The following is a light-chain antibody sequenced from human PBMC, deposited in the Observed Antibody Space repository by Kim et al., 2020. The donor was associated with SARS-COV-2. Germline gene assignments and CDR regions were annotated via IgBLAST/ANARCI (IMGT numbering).Light chain of an antibody. CDR2: QDT. J-gene: IGLJ2*01. Sequence: SSELTQPPSVSVSPGQTASITCSGDKLGDKYACWYQQKPGQSPMLVIYQDTKRPSGIPERFYGSNSGNTATLTLSGPPAMDEDDYYCQAWDCSTEVFGGGTQLTVL. V-gene: IGLV3-1*01. CDR1: KLGDKY. CDR3: QAWDCSTEV.